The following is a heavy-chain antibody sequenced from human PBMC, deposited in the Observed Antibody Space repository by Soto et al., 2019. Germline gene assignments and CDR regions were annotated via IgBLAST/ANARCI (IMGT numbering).Heavy chain of an antibody. V-gene: IGHV3-23*01. D-gene: IGHD3-22*01. CDR2: ISGSGGST. Sequence: EVQLLESGGGLVQPGGSLRLSCAASGFTFSSYAMSWVRQAPGKGLEWVSAISGSGGSTYYADSVKGRFTISRDNSKNPLYLQMNSLRAEDTAVYYCAKDPYYYDSSGYYPQFDLWGRGTMVTVSS. J-gene: IGHJ3*01. CDR3: AKDPYYYDSSGYYPQFDL. CDR1: GFTFSSYA.